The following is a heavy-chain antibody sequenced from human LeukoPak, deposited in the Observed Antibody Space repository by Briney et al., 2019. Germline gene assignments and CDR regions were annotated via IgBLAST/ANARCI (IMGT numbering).Heavy chain of an antibody. J-gene: IGHJ5*02. D-gene: IGHD6-19*01. CDR3: ARHGSRIAVAAT. Sequence: PSETLSLTCTVSGGSISSYYWSWIRQPPGKGLEYIGYIYDSGSTNYNPSLKSQLTISVDTSKNQFSLNLSSVTAADTAVYYCARHGSRIAVAATWGQGTLVTVSS. CDR1: GGSISSYY. CDR2: IYDSGST. V-gene: IGHV4-59*08.